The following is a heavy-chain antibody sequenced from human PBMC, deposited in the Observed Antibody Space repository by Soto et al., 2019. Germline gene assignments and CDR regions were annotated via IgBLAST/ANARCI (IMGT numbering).Heavy chain of an antibody. Sequence: ASVKVSCKVSGYTLTELSMHWVRQAPGKGLEWMGGFDPEDGETIYAQKFQGRVTMTEDTSTDTAYMELSSLRSEDTAVYYCATEPNSIRYCSSTSCLNDAFDIWGQGTMVTVSS. CDR1: GYTLTELS. CDR3: ATEPNSIRYCSSTSCLNDAFDI. V-gene: IGHV1-24*01. D-gene: IGHD2-2*01. CDR2: FDPEDGET. J-gene: IGHJ3*02.